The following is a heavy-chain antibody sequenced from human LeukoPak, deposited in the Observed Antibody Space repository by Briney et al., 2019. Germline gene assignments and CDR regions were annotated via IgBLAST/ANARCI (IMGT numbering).Heavy chain of an antibody. D-gene: IGHD3-22*01. CDR1: GFTVSSNY. V-gene: IGHV3-53*01. Sequence: GGSLRLSCAASGFTVSSNYMSWVRQAPGKGLEWVSVIYSGGSTYYADSVKGRFTISRDNSKNTLYLQMNSLRAEDMAVYYCARDRDSSGYRRNDAFDIWGQGTMVTVSS. CDR2: IYSGGST. J-gene: IGHJ3*02. CDR3: ARDRDSSGYRRNDAFDI.